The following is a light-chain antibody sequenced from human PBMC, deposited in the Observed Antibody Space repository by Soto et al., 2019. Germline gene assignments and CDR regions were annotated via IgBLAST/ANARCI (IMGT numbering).Light chain of an antibody. CDR3: QSYDSSSVV. J-gene: IGLJ2*01. Sequence: NFMLTQPHSVSESPGKTVTISCTRSSGSIASNYVQWYQQRPGSSPTTVIYEDQQTPSGVPDRFSGSIDSSSNSASLTISGLKTEDEADYYCQSYDSSSVVFGGGTKVTVL. CDR1: SGSIASNY. V-gene: IGLV6-57*01. CDR2: EDQ.